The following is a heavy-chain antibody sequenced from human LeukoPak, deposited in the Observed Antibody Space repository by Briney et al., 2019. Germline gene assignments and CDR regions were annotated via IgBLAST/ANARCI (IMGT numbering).Heavy chain of an antibody. CDR3: ARVVTGTTSILGDY. CDR1: GYTFTGYY. D-gene: IGHD1-7*01. Sequence: WASVKVSCKASGYTFTGYYMHWVRQAPGQGLEWMGWINPNSGGTNYAQKFQGRVTMTRDTSISTAYMELSRLRSDDTAVYYCARVVTGTTSILGDYWGQGTLVTVSS. CDR2: INPNSGGT. V-gene: IGHV1-2*02. J-gene: IGHJ4*02.